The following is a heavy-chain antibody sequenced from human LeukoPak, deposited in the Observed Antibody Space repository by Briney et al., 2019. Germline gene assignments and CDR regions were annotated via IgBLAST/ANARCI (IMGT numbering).Heavy chain of an antibody. CDR3: ARIDWNPDY. D-gene: IGHD1-1*01. Sequence: SETLSLTCAVSAYSISRGYHWDWIRQPPGKGLEWIGSIHHSGSTYYNPSLKSRVTISVDTSKNQFSLKLSSATAADTAVYYCARIDWNPDYWGQGTLVTVSS. V-gene: IGHV4-38-2*01. CDR2: IHHSGST. CDR1: AYSISRGYH. J-gene: IGHJ4*02.